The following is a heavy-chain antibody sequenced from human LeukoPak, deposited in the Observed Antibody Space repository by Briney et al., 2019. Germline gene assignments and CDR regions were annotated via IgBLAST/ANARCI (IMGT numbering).Heavy chain of an antibody. Sequence: GGSLRLSCAASGFTISSNYMSWVRQAPGKGLEWVSVIYSGGSTYYADSVKGRFTISRDNSKNTLYLQMNSLRAEGTAVYYCASRNWFDPWGQGTLVTVSS. V-gene: IGHV3-66*02. J-gene: IGHJ5*02. CDR2: IYSGGST. CDR1: GFTISSNY. CDR3: ASRNWFDP.